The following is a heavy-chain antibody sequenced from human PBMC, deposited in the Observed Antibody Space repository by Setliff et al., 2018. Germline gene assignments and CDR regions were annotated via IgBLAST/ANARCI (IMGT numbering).Heavy chain of an antibody. D-gene: IGHD4-17*01. CDR2: IIPVFGMT. Sequence: SVKVSCKASGDPFNAYGVSWVRQAPGQGLEWMGAIIPVFGMTDYAQKFQGRLTITADQSTTTVYMELSSLRFDDTALYYCARGPSPTVTPSRLIYFYHMDVWGTGTTVTVSS. CDR3: ARGPSPTVTPSRLIYFYHMDV. CDR1: GDPFNAYG. V-gene: IGHV1-69*10. J-gene: IGHJ6*03.